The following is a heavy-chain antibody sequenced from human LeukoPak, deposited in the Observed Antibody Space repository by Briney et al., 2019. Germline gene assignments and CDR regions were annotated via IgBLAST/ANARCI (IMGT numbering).Heavy chain of an antibody. CDR1: GFTFSSSG. CDR3: ARVVVAAFFTNYYYYMDV. V-gene: IGHV3-23*01. J-gene: IGHJ6*03. Sequence: GGTLRLSCAASGFTFSSSGMSWGRQAPGGRVEWVSGITGSGGNTYYADSVKGRFTISRDNSKNTLYLQMNSLRAEDTAVYYCARVVVAAFFTNYYYYMDVWGKGTTVTVSS. D-gene: IGHD2-15*01. CDR2: ITGSGGNT.